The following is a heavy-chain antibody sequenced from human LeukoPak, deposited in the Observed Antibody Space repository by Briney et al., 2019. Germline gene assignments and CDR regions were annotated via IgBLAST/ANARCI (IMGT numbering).Heavy chain of an antibody. CDR2: IRYDGSNK. D-gene: IGHD4-11*01. CDR3: AKDLTVTTGRFGY. J-gene: IGHJ4*02. V-gene: IGHV3-30*02. CDR1: GFTFRSYG. Sequence: PGGSLRLSCAASGFTFRSYGMHWVRQAPGKGLEWVAFIRYDGSNKYYADSVTGRFTISRDNSKNTLYLQMNSLRAEDTAVYYCAKDLTVTTGRFGYWGQGTLVNVPS.